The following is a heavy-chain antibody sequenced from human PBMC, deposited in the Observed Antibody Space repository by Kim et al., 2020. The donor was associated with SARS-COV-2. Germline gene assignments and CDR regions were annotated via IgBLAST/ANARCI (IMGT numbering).Heavy chain of an antibody. CDR3: ARVADSSGSDTDDAFDI. V-gene: IGHV3-30-3*01. CDR2: ISYDGSNK. J-gene: IGHJ3*02. CDR1: GFTFSSYA. Sequence: GGSLRLSCAASGFTFSSYAMHWVRQAPGKGLEWVAVISYDGSNKYYADSVKGRFTISRDNSKNTLYLQMNSLRAEDTAVYYCARVADSSGSDTDDAFDIWGQGTMVTVSS. D-gene: IGHD3-22*01.